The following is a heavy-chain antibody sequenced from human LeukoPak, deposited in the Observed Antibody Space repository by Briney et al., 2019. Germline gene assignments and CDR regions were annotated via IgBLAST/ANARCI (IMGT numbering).Heavy chain of an antibody. D-gene: IGHD6-19*01. CDR2: INHSGST. CDR1: GGSFSGYY. Sequence: SETLSLTCAVYGGSFSGYYWSWIRQPPGKGLEWIGEINHSGSTNYNPSLKSRVTISVDTSKNQFSLKLSSVTAADTAVYYCARGVGVVSIAVAGKDFDYWGQGTLVTVSS. V-gene: IGHV4-34*01. J-gene: IGHJ4*02. CDR3: ARGVGVVSIAVAGKDFDY.